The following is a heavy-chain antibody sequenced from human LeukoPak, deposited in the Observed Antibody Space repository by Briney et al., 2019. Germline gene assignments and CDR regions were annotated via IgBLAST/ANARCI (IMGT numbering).Heavy chain of an antibody. D-gene: IGHD4-4*01. CDR3: AKRYSNYLAIFNY. Sequence: PGGSLRLSCAASGFTFGSYDMSWVRQAPGKGPEWVSFISSSGSRPYYADSAKGRFTISRDNSKNTLYLQMNSLRAEDTAVYYCAKRYSNYLAIFNYWGQGTLVTVSS. CDR1: GFTFGSYD. CDR2: ISSSGSRP. V-gene: IGHV3-23*01. J-gene: IGHJ4*02.